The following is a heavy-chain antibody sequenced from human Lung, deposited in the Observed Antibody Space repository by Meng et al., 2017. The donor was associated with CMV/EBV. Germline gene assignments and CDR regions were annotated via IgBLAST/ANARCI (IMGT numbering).Heavy chain of an antibody. Sequence: ASXXVSCKASGYTFTAHYFHWVRQAPGQGLEWMGWIHPRRGNTNYAQQFQGRVTFTRDKSINTGYMELTRLTSDDTAVYYCARDNNWGPDYWGQGTLVTVSS. J-gene: IGHJ4*02. CDR1: GYTFTAHY. D-gene: IGHD7-27*01. V-gene: IGHV1-2*02. CDR3: ARDNNWGPDY. CDR2: IHPRRGNT.